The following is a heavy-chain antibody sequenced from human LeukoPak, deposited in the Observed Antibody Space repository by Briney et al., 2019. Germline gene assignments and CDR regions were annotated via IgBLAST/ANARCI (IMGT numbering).Heavy chain of an antibody. J-gene: IGHJ4*02. Sequence: GGSLRLSCAASGFTVSSNYMSWVRQAPGKGLEWVSVIYSGGTYYADSVKGRFTISRDNSKNTLYLQMNSLRAEDTAVYYCAKDTIAAAPPIAGWGQGTLVTVSS. CDR2: IYSGGT. D-gene: IGHD6-13*01. V-gene: IGHV3-53*01. CDR3: AKDTIAAAPPIAG. CDR1: GFTVSSNY.